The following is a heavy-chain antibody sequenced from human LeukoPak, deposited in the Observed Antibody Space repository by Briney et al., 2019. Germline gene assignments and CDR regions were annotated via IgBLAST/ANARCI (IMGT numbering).Heavy chain of an antibody. CDR1: GDSISSRSYY. J-gene: IGHJ4*02. Sequence: SETLSLTCTVSGDSISSRSYYWGWIRQPPGKGLEWIGSIYYSGSTYYNPSLESRVTISVNTSKNQFSLKLSSVTAADTAVYYCARGRDGYNFLNRGEYYYFDYWGQGTLVTVSS. CDR3: ARGRDGYNFLNRGEYYYFDY. D-gene: IGHD5-24*01. CDR2: IYYSGST. V-gene: IGHV4-39*07.